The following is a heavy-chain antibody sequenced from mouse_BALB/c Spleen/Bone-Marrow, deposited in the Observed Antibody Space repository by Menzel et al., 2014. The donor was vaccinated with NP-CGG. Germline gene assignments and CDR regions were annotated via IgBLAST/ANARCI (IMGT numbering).Heavy chain of an antibody. V-gene: IGHV7-3*02. CDR3: ARDYLYYFDY. D-gene: IGHD2-1*01. Sequence: EVKLMESGGGLVQPGGFLRLSCATSGFTFTDRYMSWVRQPPGKALEWLGFIRNKANGYTTEYSASVKGRFTISRDNSQSIVYLQMNTLRAEDSATYYCARDYLYYFDYRGQGTTLTVSS. CDR2: IRNKANGYTT. J-gene: IGHJ2*01. CDR1: GFTFTDRY.